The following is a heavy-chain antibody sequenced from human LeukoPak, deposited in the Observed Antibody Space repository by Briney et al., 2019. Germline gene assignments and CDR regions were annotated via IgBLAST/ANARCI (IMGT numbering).Heavy chain of an antibody. CDR3: ARDPSMVRGVLDY. Sequence: GASVKVSCTASGYTFTSYGISWVRLAPGQGLEWMGWISEDNGNINYAQKLQGRVTMTTDTSTSTAYMELRSLRSDDTAVYYCARDPSMVRGVLDYWGQGTLVTVSS. CDR2: ISEDNGNI. V-gene: IGHV1-18*01. J-gene: IGHJ4*02. D-gene: IGHD3-10*01. CDR1: GYTFTSYG.